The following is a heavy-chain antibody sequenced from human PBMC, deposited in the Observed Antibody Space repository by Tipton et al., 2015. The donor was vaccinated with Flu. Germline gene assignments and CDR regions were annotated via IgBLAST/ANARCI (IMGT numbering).Heavy chain of an antibody. D-gene: IGHD6-13*01. CDR1: GYSFTSYW. CDR3: ARLWAAAGTRRPTYYFDY. V-gene: IGHV5-51*01. Sequence: VQLVQSGAEVKKPGESLKISCKGSGYSFTSYWIGWVRQMPGKGLEWMGIIYPGDSDTRYSPSFQGQVTISADKSISTAYLQWSSLKASDTAMYYCARLWAAAGTRRPTYYFDYWGQGTLVTVSS. J-gene: IGHJ4*02. CDR2: IYPGDSDT.